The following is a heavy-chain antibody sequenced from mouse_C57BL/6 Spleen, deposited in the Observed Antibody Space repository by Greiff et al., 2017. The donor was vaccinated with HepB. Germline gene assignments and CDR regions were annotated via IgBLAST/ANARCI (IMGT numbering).Heavy chain of an antibody. J-gene: IGHJ4*01. V-gene: IGHV5-12*01. D-gene: IGHD3-2*02. CDR1: GFTFSDYY. CDR3: ARPQLRLRGDYAMDY. Sequence: EVQGVESGGGLVQPGGSLKLSCAASGFTFSDYYMYWVRQTPEKRLEWVAYISNGGGSTYYPDTVKGRFTISRDNAKNTLYLQMSRLKSEDTAMYYCARPQLRLRGDYAMDYWGQGTSVTVSS. CDR2: ISNGGGST.